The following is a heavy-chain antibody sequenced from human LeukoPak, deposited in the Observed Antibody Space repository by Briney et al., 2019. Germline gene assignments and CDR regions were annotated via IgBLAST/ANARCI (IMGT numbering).Heavy chain of an antibody. J-gene: IGHJ5*02. CDR2: IYYSGST. Sequence: SETLSLTCTVSGGSISSYYWSWIRQPPGKGLEWIGYIYYSGSTNYNPSLKSRVTISVDTSKNQFSLKLSSVTAADTAVYYCASRSGGWSKSNWFDPWGQGTLVTVSS. V-gene: IGHV4-59*12. D-gene: IGHD6-19*01. CDR1: GGSISSYY. CDR3: ASRSGGWSKSNWFDP.